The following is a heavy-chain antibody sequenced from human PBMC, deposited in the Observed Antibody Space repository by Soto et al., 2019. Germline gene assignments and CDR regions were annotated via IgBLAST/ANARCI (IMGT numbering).Heavy chain of an antibody. CDR2: INSDGSST. CDR1: GFTFSSYW. Sequence: GGSLRLSCAASGFTFSSYWMHWVRQAPGKGLVWVSRINSDGSSTSYADSVKGRFTISRDNAKNTLYLQMNSLRAEDTAVYYCARDFSGSYSLRYYYGMDVWGQGTTVTVSS. CDR3: ARDFSGSYSLRYYYGMDV. J-gene: IGHJ6*02. D-gene: IGHD1-26*01. V-gene: IGHV3-74*01.